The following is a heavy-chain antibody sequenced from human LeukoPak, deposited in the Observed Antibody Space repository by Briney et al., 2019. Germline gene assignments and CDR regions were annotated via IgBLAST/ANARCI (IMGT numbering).Heavy chain of an antibody. J-gene: IGHJ6*03. CDR1: GYTFTGYY. Sequence: ASVKVSCKASGYTFTGYYMHWVRQATGQGLEWMGWMNPNSGNTGYAQKFQGRVTMTRNTSISTAYMELSSLRSEDTAVYYCARGLGSSSWSWGYYYYYMDVWGKGTTVTISS. CDR3: ARGLGSSSWSWGYYYYYMDV. CDR2: MNPNSGNT. D-gene: IGHD6-13*01. V-gene: IGHV1-8*02.